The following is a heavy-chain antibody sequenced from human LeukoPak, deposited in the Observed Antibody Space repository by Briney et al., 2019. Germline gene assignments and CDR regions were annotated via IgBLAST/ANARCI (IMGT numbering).Heavy chain of an antibody. J-gene: IGHJ4*02. Sequence: PGRSLRLSCAASGFTLSTYAMHWVRQAPGKGLEWVAVISYDGSTKLSADSVKGRFTISRDNSNNTLYLQMNSLRVEDTAVYYCARDRSRLLLWFGIVDYCGQGTLVTVSS. V-gene: IGHV3-30-3*01. CDR1: GFTLSTYA. CDR3: ARDRSRLLLWFGIVDY. D-gene: IGHD3-10*01. CDR2: ISYDGSTK.